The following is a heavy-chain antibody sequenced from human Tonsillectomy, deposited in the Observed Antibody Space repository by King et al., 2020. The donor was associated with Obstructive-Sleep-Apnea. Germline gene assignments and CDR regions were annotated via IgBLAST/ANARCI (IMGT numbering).Heavy chain of an antibody. J-gene: IGHJ3*02. CDR3: AKDIWYYYDSSGYDSAFDI. V-gene: IGHV3-9*01. D-gene: IGHD3-22*01. CDR1: GFTFDDYA. Sequence: VQLVESGGGLVEPGRSLRLSCAASGFTFDDYAMHWVRQAPGKGLEWVSGISWNSGSIGYADSVKGRFTISRDNAKNSLYLQMNSLRAEDTALYYCAKDIWYYYDSSGYDSAFDIWGQGTMVTVSS. CDR2: ISWNSGSI.